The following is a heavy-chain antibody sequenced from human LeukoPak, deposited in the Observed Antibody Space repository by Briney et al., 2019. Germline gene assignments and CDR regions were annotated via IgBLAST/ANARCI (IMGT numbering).Heavy chain of an antibody. D-gene: IGHD3-3*01. CDR2: IYPGDSDT. Sequence: GECLKISCKGSRYRFTSYWISWVRQVPGKGLEWMGIIYPGDSDTRYSPSFQGQVTISADKSISTAYLQWSSLKASDTAMYYCARHNFGALDYWGQGTLVTVSS. J-gene: IGHJ4*02. CDR3: ARHNFGALDY. V-gene: IGHV5-51*01. CDR1: RYRFTSYW.